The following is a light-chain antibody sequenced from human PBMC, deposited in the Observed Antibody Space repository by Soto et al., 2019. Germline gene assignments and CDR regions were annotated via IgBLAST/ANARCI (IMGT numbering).Light chain of an antibody. Sequence: EIVMTQPPATLSVSPGERATLPCRASQSISSNLAWYQQKPGQAPRILIYGASTRATGIPVRFSGSGSGTEFTLTISSLQSEDFAFYFCQQYNNWPFTFGPGTKVDIK. J-gene: IGKJ3*01. CDR3: QQYNNWPFT. V-gene: IGKV3-15*01. CDR2: GAS. CDR1: QSISSN.